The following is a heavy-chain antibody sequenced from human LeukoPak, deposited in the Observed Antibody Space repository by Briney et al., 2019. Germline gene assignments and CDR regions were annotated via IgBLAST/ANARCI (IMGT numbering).Heavy chain of an antibody. V-gene: IGHV1-3*04. CDR3: VRQGGDP. CDR1: GYTFTSYA. J-gene: IGHJ5*02. CDR2: ITTGDGNT. Sequence: ASVKVSCKASGYTFTSYAMHWVRQAPGQGLEWLGWITTGDGNTKYSQNFQGRVTITRDTSASTAYMELSSLRSKDTAVYYCVRQGGDPWGQGTLVTVSS. D-gene: IGHD3-16*01.